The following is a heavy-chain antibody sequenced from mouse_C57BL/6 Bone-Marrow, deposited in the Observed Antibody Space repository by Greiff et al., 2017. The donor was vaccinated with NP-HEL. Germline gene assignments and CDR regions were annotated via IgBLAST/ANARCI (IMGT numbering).Heavy chain of an antibody. V-gene: IGHV5-4*01. CDR1: GFTFSSYA. CDR3: ARELTYYGSSSFAY. Sequence: EVQLMESGGGLVKPGGSLKLSCAASGFTFSSYAMSWVRQTPEKRLEWVATISDGGSYTYYPDNVKGRFTISRDNAKNNLYLQMSHLKSEDTAMYYCARELTYYGSSSFAYWGQGTLVTVSA. D-gene: IGHD1-1*01. CDR2: ISDGGSYT. J-gene: IGHJ3*01.